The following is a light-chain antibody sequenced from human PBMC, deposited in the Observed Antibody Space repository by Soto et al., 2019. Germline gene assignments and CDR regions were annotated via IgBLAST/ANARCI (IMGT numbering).Light chain of an antibody. J-gene: IGLJ1*01. CDR1: SSDVGAYDF. V-gene: IGLV2-14*03. CDR3: SSHTTRNTRV. Sequence: QSALTQPASVYGSPGQSITISCTGTSSDVGAYDFVSWYQQHPDKAPKLMIYEVRGRPSGVSNRFSGSKSFNTATLTISGLHAEDEADYYCSSHTTRNTRVFGTGTKLTVL. CDR2: EVR.